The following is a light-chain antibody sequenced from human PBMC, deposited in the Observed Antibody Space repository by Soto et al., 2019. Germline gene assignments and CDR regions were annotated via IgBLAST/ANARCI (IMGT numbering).Light chain of an antibody. J-gene: IGKJ4*02. CDR2: GAS. V-gene: IGKV3-15*01. Sequence: EIVMTQSPATLSVSPGERATLSCRASQSVSSNLAWYQQKLGQAPRLLIYGASTRDTGIPARLSGSGSVTEFTRTHSSMQSEDFAVYYCQQYNNWPLTFGGGTKVQIK. CDR3: QQYNNWPLT. CDR1: QSVSSN.